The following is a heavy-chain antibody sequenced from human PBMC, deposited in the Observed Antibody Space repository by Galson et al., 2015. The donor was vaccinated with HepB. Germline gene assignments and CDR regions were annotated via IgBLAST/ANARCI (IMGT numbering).Heavy chain of an antibody. Sequence: SLRLSCAASGFTFSSYWMSWVRQAPGKGLEWVANIKQDGSEKYYVDSVKGRFTISRDNAKNSLYLQMNSLRAEDTAVYYCARDRRWLRQYYFDYWGQGTLVTVSS. V-gene: IGHV3-7*03. CDR3: ARDRRWLRQYYFDY. CDR1: GFTFSSYW. CDR2: IKQDGSEK. J-gene: IGHJ4*02. D-gene: IGHD5-24*01.